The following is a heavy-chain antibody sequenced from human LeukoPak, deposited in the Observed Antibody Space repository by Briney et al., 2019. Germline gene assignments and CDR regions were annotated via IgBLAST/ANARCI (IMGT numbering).Heavy chain of an antibody. CDR2: ITKTSTSM. Sequence: PGGSLRLSCVASGFIFSNFRMDWVRQAPGKGLEWISYITKTSTSMYYADSVKGRFTISRDNGKNSLYLQMNSLRAEDTAVYYCASCSGGSCYPPDYFDYWGQGTLVTVSS. D-gene: IGHD2-15*01. J-gene: IGHJ4*02. CDR1: GFIFSNFR. V-gene: IGHV3-48*01. CDR3: ASCSGGSCYPPDYFDY.